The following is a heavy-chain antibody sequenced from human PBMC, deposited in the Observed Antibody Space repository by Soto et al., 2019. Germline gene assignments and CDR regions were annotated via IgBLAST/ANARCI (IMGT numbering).Heavy chain of an antibody. CDR1: GGSFSGYY. Sequence: PSETLSLTCAVYGGSFSGYYWSWIRQPPGKGLEWIGDIYHGGSTYYNPSLKSRVTISVDTSKNQFSLKLSSVTAADTAVYYCAHGDYSLGMDVWGQGTTVTVSS. J-gene: IGHJ6*02. V-gene: IGHV4-34*01. D-gene: IGHD4-17*01. CDR2: IYHGGST. CDR3: AHGDYSLGMDV.